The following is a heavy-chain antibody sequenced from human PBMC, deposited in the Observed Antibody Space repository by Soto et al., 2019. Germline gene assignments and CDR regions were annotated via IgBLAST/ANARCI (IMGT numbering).Heavy chain of an antibody. CDR1: GYSFTNYG. CDR3: ARDHGYYFDSSFVDY. V-gene: IGHV1-18*01. J-gene: IGHJ4*02. CDR2: ISTYYDDT. D-gene: IGHD3-22*01. Sequence: QVQLVQSGAEVKEPGASVKVSCKASGYSFTNYGISWVRQAPGQGLEWVGWISTYYDDTKYPQKLQGRVTMTTDTSTSTAYMELRSLRPDDTAVYYCARDHGYYFDSSFVDYWGQGTLVTVSS.